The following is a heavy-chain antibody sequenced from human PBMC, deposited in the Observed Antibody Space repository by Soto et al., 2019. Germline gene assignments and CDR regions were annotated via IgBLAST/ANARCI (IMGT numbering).Heavy chain of an antibody. CDR3: AKDRLSNSWPDDAFDI. V-gene: IGHV3-23*01. J-gene: IGHJ3*02. CDR2: ISGSGGST. D-gene: IGHD2-21*01. Sequence: VWTVSNSPWSRVRQTKGKGLEWVSVISGSGGSTHYADSVKGRFTISRDNSKNTLFLQMNSLRAEDTAVYYCAKDRLSNSWPDDAFDIWGQGTMVTVSS. CDR1: VWTVSNSP.